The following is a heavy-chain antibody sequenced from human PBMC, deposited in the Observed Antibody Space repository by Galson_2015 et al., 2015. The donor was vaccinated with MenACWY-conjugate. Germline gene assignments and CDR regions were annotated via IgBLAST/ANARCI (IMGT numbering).Heavy chain of an antibody. CDR2: IKPKTEGGTT. J-gene: IGHJ4*02. CDR1: GFTFSDAW. D-gene: IGHD1-14*01. V-gene: IGHV3-15*01. Sequence: SLRLSCAASGFTFSDAWMNWVRLPPGKGLDWVARIKPKTEGGTTDYGAPVKGRFIISRDDTKNTVYLKMSSLKTEDTSVYYCSSPATGINRGQWGQGTLVTVSS. CDR3: SSPATGINRGQ.